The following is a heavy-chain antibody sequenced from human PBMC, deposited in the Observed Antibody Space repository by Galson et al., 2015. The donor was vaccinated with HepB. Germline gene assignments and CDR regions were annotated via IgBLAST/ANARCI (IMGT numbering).Heavy chain of an antibody. CDR1: GFTFRNYA. J-gene: IGHJ4*02. V-gene: IGHV3-64D*06. CDR2: ISGNGDIT. Sequence: LRLSCAASGFTFRNYAMHWVRQAPGKGLDFVSAISGNGDITYYADSVKGRFSISRDNSKNIVYFQMTSLRPEDTAVYYCAKVNYGSGSYDDYWGQGTLLTVSS. CDR3: AKVNYGSGSYDDY. D-gene: IGHD3-10*01.